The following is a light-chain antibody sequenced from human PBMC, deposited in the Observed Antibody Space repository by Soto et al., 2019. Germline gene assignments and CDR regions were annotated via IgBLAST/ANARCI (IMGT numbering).Light chain of an antibody. Sequence: EIVLTQSPGTLSASPGDRVTLSCRASQSISINLAWYQHKPGQAPRLLIHGASTRATGIPARISGSGSGTEFTLTISSLQSEDFAVYYCQQFRNWPWTFGQGTKVDIK. V-gene: IGKV3D-15*01. CDR1: QSISIN. CDR3: QQFRNWPWT. J-gene: IGKJ1*01. CDR2: GAS.